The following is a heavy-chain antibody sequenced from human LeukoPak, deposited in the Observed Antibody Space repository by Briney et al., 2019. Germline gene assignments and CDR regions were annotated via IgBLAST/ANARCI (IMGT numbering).Heavy chain of an antibody. J-gene: IGHJ5*02. D-gene: IGHD3-3*01. Sequence: GGSLRLSCAASGFTFSSYSMNWVRQAPGKGLEWVSSISSSSSYIYYADSVKGRFTISRDNAKNSLYLQMNSLRAEDTAVYYRARGTDYDFLRAPLGWFDPWGQGTLVTVSS. CDR3: ARGTDYDFLRAPLGWFDP. CDR2: ISSSSSYI. CDR1: GFTFSSYS. V-gene: IGHV3-21*01.